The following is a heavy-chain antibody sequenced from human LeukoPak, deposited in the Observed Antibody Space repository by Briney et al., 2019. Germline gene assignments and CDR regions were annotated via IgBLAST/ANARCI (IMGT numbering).Heavy chain of an antibody. CDR1: GFTFSSSG. J-gene: IGHJ4*02. V-gene: IGHV3-30*18. Sequence: GGSLRLSCAASGFTFSSSGMHWVRQAPGKGLEWVAVISYDGSNKYYADSVKGRFTISRDNSKNTLYLQMNSLRAEDTAVYYCAKHKYSSSWYGLDYWGQGTLVTVSS. CDR3: AKHKYSSSWYGLDY. D-gene: IGHD6-13*01. CDR2: ISYDGSNK.